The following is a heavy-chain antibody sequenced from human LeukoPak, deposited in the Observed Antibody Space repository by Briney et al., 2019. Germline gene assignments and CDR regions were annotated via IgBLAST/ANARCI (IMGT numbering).Heavy chain of an antibody. CDR3: ARSFGYFDN. CDR1: GGSVSSGSYY. Sequence: SETLSLTCTVPGGSVSSGSYYWSWIRLPPGKGLEWIVYIYYSGSTNYHPSLKSRVTISVDTSKNQFSLKLSSVTAADTAVYYCARSFGYFDNWGQGTLVTVSS. CDR2: IYYSGST. J-gene: IGHJ4*02. V-gene: IGHV4-61*01. D-gene: IGHD2-15*01.